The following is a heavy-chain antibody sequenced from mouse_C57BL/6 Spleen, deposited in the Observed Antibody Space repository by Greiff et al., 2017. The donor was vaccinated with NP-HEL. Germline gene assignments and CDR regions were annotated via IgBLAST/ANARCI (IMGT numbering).Heavy chain of an antibody. J-gene: IGHJ4*01. CDR2: TYPGSGST. Sequence: VQLQQSGAELVKPGASVKMSCKASGYTFTSYWITWVKQRPGQGLEWIGDTYPGSGSTNYNEKFKSKATLTVDTSSGTAYMQLSSLTSEDSAVYYCARTPPMDYWGQGTSVTVSS. CDR1: GYTFTSYW. CDR3: ARTPPMDY. V-gene: IGHV1-55*01.